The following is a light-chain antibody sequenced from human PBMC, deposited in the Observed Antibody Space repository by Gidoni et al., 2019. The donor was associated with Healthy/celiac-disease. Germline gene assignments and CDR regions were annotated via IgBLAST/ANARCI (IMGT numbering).Light chain of an antibody. CDR1: QSISSY. CDR2: AGS. J-gene: IGKJ4*01. Sequence: DIQMTQSPSSLSASVGDRVTITCRASQSISSYLNWYQQKPGKAPKLLIDAGSSLQSGVPSRFSGSGSGTDLTLTISSLQPEDFATYYCQQSYSTLALTFGGGTKVEIK. V-gene: IGKV1-39*01. CDR3: QQSYSTLALT.